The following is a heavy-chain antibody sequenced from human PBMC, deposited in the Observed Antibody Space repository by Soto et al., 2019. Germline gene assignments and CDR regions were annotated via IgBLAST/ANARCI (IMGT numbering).Heavy chain of an antibody. J-gene: IGHJ6*02. D-gene: IGHD2-8*01. CDR1: GYSFTDYH. V-gene: IGHV1-2*04. Sequence: ASVKVSCKASGYSFTDYHIHWVRQAPVQVLEWLGRINPKSGGTSTAQKFQGWVTMTTDTSISTASMELTRLTSDDTAIYYCARGDSTDCSNGVCSFFDHHDTDVWG. CDR3: ARGDSTDCSNGVCSFFDHHDTDV. CDR2: INPKSGGT.